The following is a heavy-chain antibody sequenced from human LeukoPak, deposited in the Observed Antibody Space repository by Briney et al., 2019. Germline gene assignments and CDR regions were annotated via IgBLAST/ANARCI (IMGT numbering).Heavy chain of an antibody. D-gene: IGHD4-17*01. CDR2: VYYNGTT. CDR3: ARHRASLTTTNNNWFDP. J-gene: IGHJ5*02. V-gene: IGHV4-39*01. CDR1: GGSTRSFAYY. Sequence: PSEILSLTCTVAGGSTRSFAYYWGWIRQPPGKGLEWIGSVYYNGTTYYNPSLKSRVTISVDTSKNQFSLKVNSVTAADTAVYYCARHRASLTTTNNNWFDPWGQGTLVTVSS.